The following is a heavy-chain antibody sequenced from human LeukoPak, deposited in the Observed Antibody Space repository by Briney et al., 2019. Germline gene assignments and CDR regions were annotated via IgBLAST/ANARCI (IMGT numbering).Heavy chain of an antibody. Sequence: SETLSLTCTVSGGSISSSSYYWGWIRQPPGKGLEWIGSIYYSGSTYYNPSLKSRVTISVDTSKNQFSLKLSSVTAADTAVYYCAGIDNGGRGDAFDPWGQGTMVTVSS. CDR1: GGSISSSSYY. D-gene: IGHD4-23*01. J-gene: IGHJ3*01. CDR2: IYYSGST. CDR3: AGIDNGGRGDAFDP. V-gene: IGHV4-39*07.